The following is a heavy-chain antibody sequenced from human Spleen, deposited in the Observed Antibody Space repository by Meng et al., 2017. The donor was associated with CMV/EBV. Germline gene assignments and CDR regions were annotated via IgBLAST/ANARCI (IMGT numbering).Heavy chain of an antibody. CDR3: ARGGGYNWNDDLFEY. D-gene: IGHD1-1*01. V-gene: IGHV3-74*01. Sequence: SGFTFSGYWMNWVRQATGKGLVWVSRINSDGSSTTYADSVKGRFTVSRDNAKNTLYLQMSSLRAEDTAVYYCARGGGYNWNDDLFEYWGQGTLVTVSS. CDR2: INSDGSST. CDR1: GFTFSGYW. J-gene: IGHJ4*02.